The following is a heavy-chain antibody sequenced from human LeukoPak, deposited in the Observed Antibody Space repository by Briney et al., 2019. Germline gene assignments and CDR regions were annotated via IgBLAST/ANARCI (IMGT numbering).Heavy chain of an antibody. V-gene: IGHV3-30*18. J-gene: IGHJ4*02. CDR3: AKDILRGYSYGSPDY. D-gene: IGHD5-18*01. CDR1: GFTFSSYG. Sequence: PGGSLRLSCAASGFTFSSYGMHWVRQAPGKGLEWVAVISYDGSNKYYADSVKGRFTISRDNSKNTLYLQMNSLRAEDTAVYYCAKDILRGYSYGSPDYWGQGTLVTVSS. CDR2: ISYDGSNK.